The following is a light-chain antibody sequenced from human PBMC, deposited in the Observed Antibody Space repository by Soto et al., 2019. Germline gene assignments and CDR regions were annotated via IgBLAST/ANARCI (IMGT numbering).Light chain of an antibody. CDR1: QDISRW. CDR3: QQYNGYRTWT. CDR2: DAS. V-gene: IGKV1-5*01. Sequence: DIQMTQSPATLSASVGDRVSITCRAGQDISRWLAWYQQKPGKAPKVLIWDASSLQRGVPSRFTGSGSGTEFTLTINGLQPDDFATYYCQQYNGYRTWTFGQGTKVEIK. J-gene: IGKJ1*01.